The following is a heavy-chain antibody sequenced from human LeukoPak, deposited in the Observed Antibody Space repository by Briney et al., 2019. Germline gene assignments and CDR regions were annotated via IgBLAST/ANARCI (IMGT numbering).Heavy chain of an antibody. D-gene: IGHD1-26*01. J-gene: IGHJ4*02. Sequence: GGSLRLSCAASGFTVSSNYMSWVRQAPGKGLEWVSAISGSGGSTYYADSVKGRFTISRDNSENTLHLEMNNLRHDDTAIYYCARGIHFRNVWHVREWGQGTLLTVSS. CDR1: GFTVSSNY. CDR2: ISGSGGST. V-gene: IGHV3-53*05. CDR3: ARGIHFRNVWHVRE.